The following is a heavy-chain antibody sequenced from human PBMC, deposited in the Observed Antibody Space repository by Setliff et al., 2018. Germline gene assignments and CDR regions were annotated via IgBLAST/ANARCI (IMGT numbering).Heavy chain of an antibody. D-gene: IGHD4-17*01. CDR1: GGSFNNYP. CDR3: ARGPLGDYADFYYYMDV. V-gene: IGHV1-3*01. Sequence: ASVKVSCKASGGSFNNYPISWVRQAPGQGLEWMGWINVANGNTRYSQKLQGRVTITMDTPATTVYMEVTSLRSEDTAVYYCARGPLGDYADFYYYMDVWGMGTTVTVSS. CDR2: INVANGNT. J-gene: IGHJ6*03.